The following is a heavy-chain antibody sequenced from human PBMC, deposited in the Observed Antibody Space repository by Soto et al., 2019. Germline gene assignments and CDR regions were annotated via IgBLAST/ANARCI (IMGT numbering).Heavy chain of an antibody. CDR1: GFTFSDYY. J-gene: IGHJ6*02. V-gene: IGHV3-11*01. CDR3: ASSSRLYYYYGMDV. Sequence: SLRLSCAASGFTFSDYYMSWIRQAPGKGLEWVSYISSSGSTIYYADSVKGRFTISRDNAKNSLYLQMNSLRAEDTAVYYCASSSRLYYYYGMDVWGQGTTVTVSS. D-gene: IGHD2-15*01. CDR2: ISSSGSTI.